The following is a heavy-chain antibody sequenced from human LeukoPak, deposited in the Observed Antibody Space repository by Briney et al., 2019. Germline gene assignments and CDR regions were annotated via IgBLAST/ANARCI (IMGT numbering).Heavy chain of an antibody. J-gene: IGHJ4*02. CDR3: AKAHSFYDSSGYYFDY. CDR1: GSTFSSYA. V-gene: IGHV3-23*01. D-gene: IGHD3-22*01. CDR2: ISGSGGST. Sequence: PGGSLRLSCAASGSTFSSYAMSWVRQAPGKGLEWVSAISGSGGSTYYADSVKGRFTISRDNSKNTLYLQMNSLRAEDTAVYYCAKAHSFYDSSGYYFDYWGQGTLVTVSS.